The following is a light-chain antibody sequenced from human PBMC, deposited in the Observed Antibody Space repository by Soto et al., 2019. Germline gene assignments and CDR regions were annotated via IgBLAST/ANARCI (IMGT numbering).Light chain of an antibody. V-gene: IGKV1-39*01. CDR3: QQSYSTPMWT. Sequence: DIQMTQSPSSLSASVGDRVTITCRASQSISSYLNWYQQKPGKAPKLLTYAASSLQSGVPSRFSGSGSGTDFTLTISSLQPEDFATYYCQQSYSTPMWTFGQGTKVDIK. CDR2: AAS. CDR1: QSISSY. J-gene: IGKJ2*02.